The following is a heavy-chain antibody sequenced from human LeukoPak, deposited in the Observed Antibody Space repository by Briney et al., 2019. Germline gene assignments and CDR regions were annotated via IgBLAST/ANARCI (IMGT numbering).Heavy chain of an antibody. J-gene: IGHJ5*02. V-gene: IGHV4-39*01. CDR3: ARHLVYLGIDP. Sequence: SETLSLTFTVSGGSLTTNNYYWGWIRQPPGKGLEWIGSIFNSGSTYYNPSLNSRATIAVDPSKNKLFLKLSYVTAADTAVYYCARHLVYLGIDPWGERWLVTVSS. CDR1: GGSLTTNNYY. CDR2: IFNSGST. D-gene: IGHD3-3*01.